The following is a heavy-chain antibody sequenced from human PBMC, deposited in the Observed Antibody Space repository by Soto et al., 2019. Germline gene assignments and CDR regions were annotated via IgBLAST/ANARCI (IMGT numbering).Heavy chain of an antibody. V-gene: IGHV1-3*01. CDR3: ARGRRGYYYGSSCPLHPWGFET. J-gene: IGHJ5*02. CDR1: GYTFTSYA. Sequence: ASVKVSCKASGYTFTSYAMHWVRQAPGQRLEWMGWINAGNGNTKYSQKFQGRVTITRDTSASTAYMELRSLRSEDTAVYYCARGRRGYYYGSSCPLHPWGFETWGQGTLVTVSS. D-gene: IGHD3-22*01. CDR2: INAGNGNT.